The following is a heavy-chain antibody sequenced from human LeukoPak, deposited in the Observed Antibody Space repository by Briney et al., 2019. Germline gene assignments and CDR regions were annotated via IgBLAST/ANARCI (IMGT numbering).Heavy chain of an antibody. CDR2: IYYSGST. Sequence: SETLSLTCTVSGVSVSSGSYYWRCIRQPPGKGLEWIGYIYYSGSTNYNPSLKSRVTISVDTSKNQFSLKLSSVTAADTAVYYCARALYGDLPHINYYYYGMDVWGKGTTVTVSS. CDR1: GVSVSSGSYY. CDR3: ARALYGDLPHINYYYYGMDV. V-gene: IGHV4-61*01. D-gene: IGHD4-17*01. J-gene: IGHJ6*04.